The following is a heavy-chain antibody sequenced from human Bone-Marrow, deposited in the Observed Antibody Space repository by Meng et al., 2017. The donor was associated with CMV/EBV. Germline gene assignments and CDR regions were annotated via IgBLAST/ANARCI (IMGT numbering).Heavy chain of an antibody. D-gene: IGHD3-22*01. J-gene: IGHJ6*02. CDR1: GYTFTSYY. CDR3: ARDLAYYYDSSGYFKLRYYYGMDV. Sequence: ASVKVSCKASGYTFTSYYMHWVRQAPGQGLEWMGIINPSGGSTSYAQKFQGRVTMTRDTSISTVYMALSRLRSDDTAVYYCARDLAYYYDSSGYFKLRYYYGMDVWGQGTTVTVSS. CDR2: INPSGGST. V-gene: IGHV1-46*01.